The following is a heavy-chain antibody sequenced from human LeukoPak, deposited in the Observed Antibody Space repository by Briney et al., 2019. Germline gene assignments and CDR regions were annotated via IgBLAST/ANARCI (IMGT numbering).Heavy chain of an antibody. Sequence: GGSLRLSCAASGFTFSDYYMSWIRQAPGKGLEWVSYISSSSSYTNYADSVKGRFTISTDNAKNSLYLQMNSLRAEDTAVYYCARLLSPDAFDIWGQGTMVTVSS. CDR1: GFTFSDYY. D-gene: IGHD3-9*01. V-gene: IGHV3-11*06. CDR3: ARLLSPDAFDI. J-gene: IGHJ3*02. CDR2: ISSSSSYT.